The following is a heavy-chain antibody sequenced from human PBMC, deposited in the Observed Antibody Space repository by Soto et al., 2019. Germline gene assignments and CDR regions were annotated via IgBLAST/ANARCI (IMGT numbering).Heavy chain of an antibody. CDR1: GGSISSYY. D-gene: IGHD6-19*01. J-gene: IGHJ5*02. V-gene: IGHV4-59*01. CDR2: VYYSGST. Sequence: SETLSLTCTVSGGSISSYYWGWIRQTPGKGLEWIGYVYYSGSTNYNPSLKSRVTISVDTSKNQFSLKLSSVTAADTAVYYCGREGIAVAERGWFDPWGQGTLVTVSS. CDR3: GREGIAVAERGWFDP.